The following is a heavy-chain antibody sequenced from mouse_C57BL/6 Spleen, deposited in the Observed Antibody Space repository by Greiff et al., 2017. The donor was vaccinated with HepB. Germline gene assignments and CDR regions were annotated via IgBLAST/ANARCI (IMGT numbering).Heavy chain of an antibody. CDR2: IRNKANNHAT. D-gene: IGHD1-1*01. V-gene: IGHV6-6*01. CDR1: GFTFSDAW. CDR3: TRSITTVEDY. Sequence: EVQVVESGGGLVQPGGSMKLSCAASGFTFSDAWMDWVRQSPEKGLEWVAEIRNKANNHATYYAESVKGRFTISRDDSKSSVYLQMNSLRAEDTGIYYCTRSITTVEDYWGQGTTLTVSS. J-gene: IGHJ2*01.